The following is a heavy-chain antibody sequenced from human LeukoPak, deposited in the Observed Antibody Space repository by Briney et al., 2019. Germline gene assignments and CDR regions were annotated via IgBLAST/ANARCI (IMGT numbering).Heavy chain of an antibody. CDR2: IIPIFGTA. CDR1: GGTFSSYA. Sequence: SVKVSCKASGGTFSSYAIRWVRQAPGQGLEWMGGIIPIFGTANYAQKFQGRVTITADESTSTAYMELSSLRSEDTAVYYCARSSRYAEGHRFDYWGQGTLVTVSS. CDR3: ARSSRYAEGHRFDY. D-gene: IGHD2-2*01. J-gene: IGHJ4*02. V-gene: IGHV1-69*13.